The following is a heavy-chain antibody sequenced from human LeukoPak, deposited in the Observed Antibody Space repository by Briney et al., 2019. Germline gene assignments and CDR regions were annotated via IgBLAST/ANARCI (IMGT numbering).Heavy chain of an antibody. CDR1: GGSISSSSYY. V-gene: IGHV4-39*07. D-gene: IGHD5-18*01. CDR2: IYHSGTTYSGST. CDR3: ARAGGYGLIDY. J-gene: IGHJ4*02. Sequence: SETLSLTCTVSGGSISSSSYYWGWIRQPPGKGLEWIGSIYHSGTTYSGSTYYNPSLKSRVTISLDTSKNQFSLKVGSMTAADTAVYYCARAGGYGLIDYWGQGTMVTVSS.